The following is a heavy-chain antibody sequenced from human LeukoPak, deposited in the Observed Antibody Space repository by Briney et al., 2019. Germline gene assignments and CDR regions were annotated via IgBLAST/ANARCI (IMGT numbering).Heavy chain of an antibody. V-gene: IGHV3-48*01. CDR3: ARDSSMLRGPLVIYYFDF. CDR1: GFTVSSNY. Sequence: GGSLRLSCAASGFTVSSNYMSWVRQAPGKGLEWVSYISSSSSTIYYADSVKGRFTISRDNSKNTLYLQMNSLRVEDTAVYYCARDSSMLRGPLVIYYFDFWGQGTLVTVSS. CDR2: ISSSSSTI. D-gene: IGHD3-10*01. J-gene: IGHJ4*02.